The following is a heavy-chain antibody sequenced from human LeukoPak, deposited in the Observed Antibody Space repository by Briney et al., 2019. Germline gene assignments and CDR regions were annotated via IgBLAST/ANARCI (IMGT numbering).Heavy chain of an antibody. J-gene: IGHJ4*02. V-gene: IGHV3-66*01. Sequence: PGRSLRLSCAASGFTFDDYAMHWVRQAPGKGLEWVSVIYSGGSTYYADSVKGRFTISRDNSKNTLYLQMNSLRAEDTAVYYCASVSSGKVNYWGQGTLVTVSS. CDR2: IYSGGST. D-gene: IGHD3-10*01. CDR1: GFTFDDYA. CDR3: ASVSSGKVNY.